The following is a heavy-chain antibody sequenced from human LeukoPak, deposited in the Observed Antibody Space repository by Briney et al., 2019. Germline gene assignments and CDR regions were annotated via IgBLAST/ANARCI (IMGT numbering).Heavy chain of an antibody. Sequence: GGSLRLSCAASGFTFSTSEMSWVRQAPGRGLEWISCISTHGSTTYYADSVRGRFTISRDNAENSLYLQMNSLRAEDTAVYYCARGFRHTAMFLDHWGQGNLVTVSS. D-gene: IGHD5-18*01. CDR2: ISTHGSTT. CDR1: GFTFSTSE. CDR3: ARGFRHTAMFLDH. J-gene: IGHJ4*02. V-gene: IGHV3-48*03.